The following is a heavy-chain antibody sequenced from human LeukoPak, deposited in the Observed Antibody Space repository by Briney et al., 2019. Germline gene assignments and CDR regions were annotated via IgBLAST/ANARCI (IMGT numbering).Heavy chain of an antibody. D-gene: IGHD3-3*01. CDR3: ITGDYDFWSGFYSPNHYFDY. J-gene: IGHJ4*02. V-gene: IGHV3-15*01. Sequence: PGGSLRLSCAASGFTFTSAWMSWVRQAPGKRLEWVGRIKGKTAAGAPDYVASVKGRFTISRDDSKNTLFLQMNSLKTEDTAVYYCITGDYDFWSGFYSPNHYFDYWGQGTLVTVSS. CDR1: GFTFTSAW. CDR2: IKGKTAAGAP.